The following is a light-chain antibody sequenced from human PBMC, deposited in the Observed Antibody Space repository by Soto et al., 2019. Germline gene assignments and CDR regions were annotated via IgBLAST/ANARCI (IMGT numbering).Light chain of an antibody. CDR2: EVT. Sequence: QSALTQPPSASASPGQSVTISCTGTISDVGGYNYVSWYQQYPGKAPKLMIYEVTKRPSGVPDRFSGSKSGNTASLTVSGLQTEDEADYYCCSYAGNNIWLFGGGTKLTVL. CDR3: CSYAGNNIWL. CDR1: ISDVGGYNY. V-gene: IGLV2-8*01. J-gene: IGLJ3*02.